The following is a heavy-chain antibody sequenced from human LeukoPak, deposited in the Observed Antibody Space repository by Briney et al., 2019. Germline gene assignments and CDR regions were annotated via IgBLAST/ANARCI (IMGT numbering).Heavy chain of an antibody. D-gene: IGHD3-9*01. V-gene: IGHV3-11*01. CDR2: ISSSGSTI. CDR3: ARDYLPYDILTEGFDY. Sequence: GGSLRLSCAASGFTFSDYYMSWIRQAPGKGLEWVSYISSSGSTIYYADSVKGRFTISRDNAKNSLYLQMNSLRAEDTAVYYCARDYLPYDILTEGFDYWGQGTLVTVSS. CDR1: GFTFSDYY. J-gene: IGHJ4*02.